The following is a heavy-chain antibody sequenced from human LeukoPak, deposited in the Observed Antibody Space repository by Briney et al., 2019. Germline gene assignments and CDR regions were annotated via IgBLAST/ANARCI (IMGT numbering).Heavy chain of an antibody. J-gene: IGHJ6*02. Sequence: ASVKVSCKASGGTSSSYAISRVRQAPGHGLEWMGRIIPSLGIANYAQKFQGRVTITADKSTSTAYMELSSLRAEDTAVYYCAGLSGGYSYGMDVWGQGTTVTVSS. CDR1: GGTSSSYA. CDR2: IIPSLGIA. CDR3: AGLSGGYSYGMDV. V-gene: IGHV1-69*04. D-gene: IGHD3-22*01.